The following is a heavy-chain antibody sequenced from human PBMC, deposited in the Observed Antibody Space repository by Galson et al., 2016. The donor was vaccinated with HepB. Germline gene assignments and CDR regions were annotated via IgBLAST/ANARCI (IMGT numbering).Heavy chain of an antibody. J-gene: IGHJ3*02. V-gene: IGHV3-33*05. CDR1: GFTFSTYG. CDR3: ARDQDIAVVEVAENDTFDI. D-gene: IGHD2-15*01. CDR2: ILFDGSNK. Sequence: SLRLSCAASGFTFSTYGMHWVRQGPGKGLEWVAFILFDGSNKYYADSVKGRFTISRDNSKNTLYLEMNSLRDEDTAVYYCARDQDIAVVEVAENDTFDIWGHGTMVTVSS.